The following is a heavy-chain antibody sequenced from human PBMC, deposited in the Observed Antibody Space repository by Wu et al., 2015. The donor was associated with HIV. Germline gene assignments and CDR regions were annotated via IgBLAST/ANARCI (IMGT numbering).Heavy chain of an antibody. J-gene: IGHJ4*02. CDR2: INPKTGDT. CDR3: LIHLHWANGYYYDH. D-gene: IGHD5-24*01. CDR1: RYSVTSFTTNY. V-gene: IGHV1-2*02. Sequence: QVQLEQSGAEVKKPGDSVKVSCRASRYSVTSFTTNYLHWVRQAPGQGLEWVGWINPKTGDTNYGQKFQGRVTLTMDTSISTAYMEMSRLRYDDTAMYYCLIHLHWANGYYYDHWGQGTQVTVSS.